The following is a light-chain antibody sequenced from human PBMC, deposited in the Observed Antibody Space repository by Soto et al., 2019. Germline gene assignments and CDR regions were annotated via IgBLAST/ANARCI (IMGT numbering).Light chain of an antibody. J-gene: IGKJ1*01. CDR2: DAS. CDR1: QSVSSSY. V-gene: IGKV3-20*01. Sequence: EIVLTQSPGTLSLSPGERATLSCRASQSVSSSYLAWYQQKPGQAPRLLIYDASRRATGIPDRISGSGSGTDFTLTISRLEPEDFALYYCQQYASSPRTFDQGTKVEIK. CDR3: QQYASSPRT.